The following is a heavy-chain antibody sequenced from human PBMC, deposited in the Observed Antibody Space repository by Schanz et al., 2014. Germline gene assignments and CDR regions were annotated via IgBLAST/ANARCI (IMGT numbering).Heavy chain of an antibody. CDR3: ARDRRDAHLDY. CDR2: ISSGGTTA. V-gene: IGHV3-11*04. CDR1: GFIFSDYY. J-gene: IGHJ4*02. Sequence: QVQLVESGGGLVKPGGSLRLSCAASGFIFSDYYMAWIRQAPGKGPEYVSYISSGGTTAYHSDSVKGRITISRDNAKNSLYLEMNRLRAEDAALYYCARDRRDAHLDYWGQGTLVTVSS.